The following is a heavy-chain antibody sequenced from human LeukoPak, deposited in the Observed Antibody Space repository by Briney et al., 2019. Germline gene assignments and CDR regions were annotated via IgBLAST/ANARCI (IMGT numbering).Heavy chain of an antibody. CDR3: ARIRDGYNDAYDI. D-gene: IGHD5-24*01. CDR1: GYTFTDYY. CDR2: INPGGGNT. V-gene: IGHV1-46*01. Sequence: GVSVKVSCKASGYTFTDYYIHWVRQAPGQGLEWMGLINPGGGNTNYAQNFQGRVTMTRDTSASTVYMELSSLRSEDTAIYYCARIRDGYNDAYDIWGQGTVVTVPS. J-gene: IGHJ3*02.